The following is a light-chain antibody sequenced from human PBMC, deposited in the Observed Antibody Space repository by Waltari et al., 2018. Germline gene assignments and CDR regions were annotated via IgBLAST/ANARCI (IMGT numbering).Light chain of an antibody. CDR1: SSNIGTYR. CDR2: QDT. Sequence: QSVLTPPPSVSGSPGQRVIISCTGSSSNIGTYRISWYQQFPGTTPKLLIYQDTKRPSGVSDRFSGSKSGASASLTITGLQTEDEADYYCLSFDISLQIWIFGGGTRLTVL. J-gene: IGLJ3*02. V-gene: IGLV1-40*01. CDR3: LSFDISLQIWI.